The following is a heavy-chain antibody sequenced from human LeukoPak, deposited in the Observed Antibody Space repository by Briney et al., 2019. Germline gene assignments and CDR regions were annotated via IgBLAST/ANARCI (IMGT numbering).Heavy chain of an antibody. CDR3: AKVPPSSLRYFDWLPNYYFDY. CDR1: GFTFSSYA. D-gene: IGHD3-9*01. J-gene: IGHJ4*02. Sequence: GGSLRLSCAASGFTFSSYAMSWVRQAPGKGLEWVSAISGSGGSTYYADSVKGRFTISRDNPKNTLYLQMNSLRAEDTAVYYCAKVPPSSLRYFDWLPNYYFDYWGQGTLVTVSS. CDR2: ISGSGGST. V-gene: IGHV3-23*01.